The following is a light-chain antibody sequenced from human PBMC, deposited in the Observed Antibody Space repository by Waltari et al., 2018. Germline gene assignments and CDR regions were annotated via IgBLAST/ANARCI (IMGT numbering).Light chain of an antibody. Sequence: QSALTQPASVSGSPGQSITISCTGTSSDIGSYNFDSWYQQHSGQTPKLIIYYVHRRPSVCSNLFSGSKSGNTASLTISGLQAEDEADYYCSSYTSSITSIFGGGTKLTVL. J-gene: IGLJ2*01. CDR3: SSYTSSITSI. CDR1: SSDIGSYNF. V-gene: IGLV2-14*03. CDR2: YVH.